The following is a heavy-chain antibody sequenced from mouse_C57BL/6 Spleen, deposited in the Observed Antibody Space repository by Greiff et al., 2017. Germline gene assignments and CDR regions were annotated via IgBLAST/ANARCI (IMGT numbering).Heavy chain of an antibody. J-gene: IGHJ4*01. Sequence: EVKLVESGGGLVKPGGSLKLSCAASGFTFSDYGMHWVRQAPEKGLEWVAYISSGSSTIYYADTVKGRFTISRDNAKNTLFLQMTSLRSEDTAMYYCAANYYGPYYYAMDYWGQGTSVTVSS. CDR3: AANYYGPYYYAMDY. CDR1: GFTFSDYG. CDR2: ISSGSSTI. D-gene: IGHD1-1*01. V-gene: IGHV5-17*01.